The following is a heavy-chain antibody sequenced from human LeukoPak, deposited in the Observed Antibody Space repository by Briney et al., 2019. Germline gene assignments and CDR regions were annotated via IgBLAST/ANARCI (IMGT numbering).Heavy chain of an antibody. CDR3: AREGGYSYGSVSDY. J-gene: IGHJ4*02. V-gene: IGHV3-7*01. CDR2: IKEDGSEK. CDR1: GFTFSSHW. D-gene: IGHD5-18*01. Sequence: SGGGVVQPGGSLRLSCAASGFTFSSHWMSWVRQAPGKGLEWVANIKEDGSEKYYVDSVKGRFTISRDNAKNSLYLQMNSLRAEDTAVYYCAREGGYSYGSVSDYWGQGTLVTVSS.